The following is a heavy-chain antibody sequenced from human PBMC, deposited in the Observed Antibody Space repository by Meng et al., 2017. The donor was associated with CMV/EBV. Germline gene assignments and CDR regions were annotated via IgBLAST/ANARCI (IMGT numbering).Heavy chain of an antibody. D-gene: IGHD3-3*01. J-gene: IGHJ4*02. CDR3: AKDYDFWSGDYGLGYFDH. V-gene: IGHV3-30*02. Sequence: GESLKISCATSGFSFDTSAMHWVRQAPGQGLEWVAIISSDGNNQHYADSVKGRFTISRDNSKDTVFLQMNRLRPEDTAVYYCAKDYDFWSGDYGLGYFDHWGQGTLVTVSS. CDR2: ISSDGNNQ. CDR1: GFSFDTSA.